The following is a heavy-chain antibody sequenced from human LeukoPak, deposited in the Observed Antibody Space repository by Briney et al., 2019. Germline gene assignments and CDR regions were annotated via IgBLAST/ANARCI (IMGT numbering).Heavy chain of an antibody. CDR2: TYYRSKWYN. J-gene: IGHJ4*02. V-gene: IGHV6-1*01. CDR3: ARSISGLGD. Sequence: SQTLSLTCAISGDSVSSNRAAGDWIRQSPSGGLEWLGRTYYRSKWYNDYAVSVKGRITISADTSKNQFSLQLNSVTPEDTAVYYCARSISGLGDWGQGTLVTVSS. CDR1: GDSVSSNRAA. D-gene: IGHD3-16*01.